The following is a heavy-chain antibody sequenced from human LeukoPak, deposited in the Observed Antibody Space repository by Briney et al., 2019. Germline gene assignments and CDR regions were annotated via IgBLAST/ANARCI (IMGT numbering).Heavy chain of an antibody. CDR2: IYYSGST. CDR3: ARGGVTTSRYYYYYMDV. J-gene: IGHJ6*03. D-gene: IGHD4-17*01. Sequence: SETLSLTCTVSGGSISSYYWSWIRQPPGKGLEWIGYIYYSGSTYYNPSLKSRVTISVDTSKNQFSLKLSSVTAADTAVYYCARGGVTTSRYYYYYMDVWGKGTTVTVSS. V-gene: IGHV4-59*12. CDR1: GGSISSYY.